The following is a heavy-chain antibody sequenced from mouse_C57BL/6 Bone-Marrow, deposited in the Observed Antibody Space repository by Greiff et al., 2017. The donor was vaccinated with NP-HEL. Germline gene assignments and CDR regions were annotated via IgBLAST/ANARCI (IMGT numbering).Heavy chain of an antibody. CDR1: HTLTSLG. J-gene: IGHJ3*01. Sequence: VPLPGFWTELAGPWGFVKLFLQGFGHTLTSLGISRGKQRTGQGLEWVWEIFSRSDNTYYKGKFKGKAKRTADKSSSTAYMELRSLTSEDSAVYFCARDGSRGGPWFAYWGQGTLVTVSA. D-gene: IGHD1-1*01. CDR3: ARDGSRGGPWFAY. CDR2: IFSRSDNT. V-gene: IGHV1-81*01.